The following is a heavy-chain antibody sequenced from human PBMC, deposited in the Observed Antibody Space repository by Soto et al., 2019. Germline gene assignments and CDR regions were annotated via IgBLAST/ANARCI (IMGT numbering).Heavy chain of an antibody. J-gene: IGHJ4*02. V-gene: IGHV3-23*01. D-gene: IGHD3-10*01. CDR2: ISPNGQGI. Sequence: EVNLLESGGGLVQAGGSLRLSCGVSGFTVTSNGVSWVRQAPGKGLEWVSAISPNGQGIWYADSVKGRFTISRDISGNTVFLQMDSLRVEDTAVYYCAKDRHYPRDYFHYWGQGTLVTVSS. CDR1: GFTVTSNG. CDR3: AKDRHYPRDYFHY.